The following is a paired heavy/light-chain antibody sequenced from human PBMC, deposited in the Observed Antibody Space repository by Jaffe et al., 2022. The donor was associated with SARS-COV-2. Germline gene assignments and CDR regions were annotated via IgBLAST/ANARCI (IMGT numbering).Heavy chain of an antibody. CDR3: ARGLDYGGNTGYYYYGMDV. D-gene: IGHD4-17*01. CDR2: ISSSSSTI. Sequence: EVQLVESGGGLVQPGGSLRLSCAASGFTFSSYSMNWVRQAPGKGLEWVSYISSSSSTIYYADSVKGRFTISRDNAKNSLYLQMNSLRDEDTAVYYCARGLDYGGNTGYYYYGMDVWGQGTTVTVSS. V-gene: IGHV3-48*02. J-gene: IGHJ6*02. CDR1: GFTFSSYS.
Light chain of an antibody. Sequence: DIQMTQSPSSVSASVGDRVTITCRASQGISSWLAWYQQKPGKAPKLLIYAASSLQSGVPSRFSGSGSGTDFTLTISSLQPEDFATYYCQQANSFPLGFGGGTKVEIK. CDR1: QGISSW. V-gene: IGKV1-12*01. CDR3: QQANSFPLG. J-gene: IGKJ4*01. CDR2: AAS.